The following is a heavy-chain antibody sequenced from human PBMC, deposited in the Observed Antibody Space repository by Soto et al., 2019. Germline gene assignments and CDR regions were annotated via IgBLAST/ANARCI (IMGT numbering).Heavy chain of an antibody. Sequence: EVQLVESGGGLVQPGGSLRLSCAASGVTVSSNYMSWVRQAPGKGLEWVSVIYSGGSTYYADSVKGRFTISRDNSKNTFYLQMNSLRAEDTAVYYCARHGYNYGGGYFDYWGQGTLVTVSS. V-gene: IGHV3-66*04. J-gene: IGHJ4*02. CDR1: GVTVSSNY. D-gene: IGHD5-18*01. CDR3: ARHGYNYGGGYFDY. CDR2: IYSGGST.